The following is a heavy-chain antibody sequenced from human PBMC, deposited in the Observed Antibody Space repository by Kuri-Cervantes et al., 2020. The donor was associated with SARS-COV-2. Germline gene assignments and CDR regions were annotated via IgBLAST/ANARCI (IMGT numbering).Heavy chain of an antibody. CDR1: GDTFSSYA. J-gene: IGHJ5*02. D-gene: IGHD2-2*01. CDR3: AREETDIVVVPAAMNWFDP. Sequence: SVKVSCKASGDTFSSYAIRWVRQAPGQGLEWMGGIIPIFGTANYAQKFQGRVTVTTDESTSTAYMELSSLRSEDTAVYYWAREETDIVVVPAAMNWFDPWGQGTLVTVSS. CDR2: IIPIFGTA. V-gene: IGHV1-69*05.